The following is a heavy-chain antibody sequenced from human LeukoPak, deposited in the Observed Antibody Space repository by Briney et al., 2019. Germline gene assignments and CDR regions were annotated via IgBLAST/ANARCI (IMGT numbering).Heavy chain of an antibody. J-gene: IGHJ4*02. Sequence: GGSLRLSCAASGFTFSSYSMNWVRQAPGKGLEWVSSISSSSSYIYYADSVKGRLTISRDNAKNSLYLQMNSLRAEDTAVYYCARGGSYLGFDYWGQGTLVTVSS. V-gene: IGHV3-21*04. CDR2: ISSSSSYI. D-gene: IGHD1-26*01. CDR3: ARGGSYLGFDY. CDR1: GFTFSSYS.